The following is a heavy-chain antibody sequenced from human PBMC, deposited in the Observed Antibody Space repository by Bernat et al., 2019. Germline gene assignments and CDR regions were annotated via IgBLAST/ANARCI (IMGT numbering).Heavy chain of an antibody. Sequence: QITLKESGPTLVKPTQTLTLTCTFSGFSLSTSGEGVCCIRQPPGKALEWLALIYWDDDKRYSPSLKNRLTITKDTSKNQVVLTMTNMDTVETDTYYCEHEGGRGSGRDFDYRGQGTLVTDSS. CDR1: GFSLSTSGEG. V-gene: IGHV2-5*02. J-gene: IGHJ4*02. D-gene: IGHD3-10*01. CDR2: IYWDDDK. CDR3: EHEGGRGSGRDFDY.